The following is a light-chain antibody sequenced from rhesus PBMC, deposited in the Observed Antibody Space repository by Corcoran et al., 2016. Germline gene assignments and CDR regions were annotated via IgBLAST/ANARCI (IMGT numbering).Light chain of an antibody. CDR2: YAN. J-gene: IGKJ4*01. V-gene: IGKV1-32*02. CDR3: QQGNSNPLT. CDR1: QGISSY. Sequence: DIQMSQSPSSLSASVGDRVTITCRASQGISSYFNWYQQKPGKAPNLLIYYANSLASGVPSRFSGSGSGTDFTLTISSLQPEDFATYYCQQGNSNPLTFGGGTKVELK.